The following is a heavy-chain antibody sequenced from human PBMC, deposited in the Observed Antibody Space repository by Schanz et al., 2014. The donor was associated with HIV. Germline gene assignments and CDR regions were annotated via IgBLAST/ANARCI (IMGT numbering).Heavy chain of an antibody. D-gene: IGHD3-3*02. V-gene: IGHV3-33*01. CDR3: ARDPQHSFDI. J-gene: IGHJ3*02. CDR1: GFTFSDHG. CDR2: IWYDGSNT. Sequence: VQLVESGGGVVRPGTSLRLSCAASGFTFSDHGMHWVRQAPGKGREWVACIWYDGSNTHYADSVKGRLTISRDDSKNTVYLQMNSLRAEDTAVYYCARDPQHSFDIWGQGTMVIVSS.